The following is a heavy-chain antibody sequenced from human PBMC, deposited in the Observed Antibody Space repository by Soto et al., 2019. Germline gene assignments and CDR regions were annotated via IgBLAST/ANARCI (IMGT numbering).Heavy chain of an antibody. CDR3: ARSYDFWSGSRVVDYYYGMDV. Sequence: ASVKVSCKASGYTFTSYDINWVRQATGQGLEWMGWMNPNSGNTGYAQKFQGRVTMTRNTSISTAYMELSSLRSEDTAVYYCARSYDFWSGSRVVDYYYGMDVWGQGTTVTVSS. CDR2: MNPNSGNT. D-gene: IGHD3-3*01. J-gene: IGHJ6*02. CDR1: GYTFTSYD. V-gene: IGHV1-8*01.